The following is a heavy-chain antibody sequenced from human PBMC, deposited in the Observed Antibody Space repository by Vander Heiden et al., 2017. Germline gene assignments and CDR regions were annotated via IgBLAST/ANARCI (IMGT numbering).Heavy chain of an antibody. D-gene: IGHD5-12*01. J-gene: IGHJ4*02. CDR3: AKFRGDGYNRFDY. CDR2: ISGSGGST. V-gene: IGHV3-23*01. Sequence: EVQLLESGGGLVQPGGSLRLSCAASGFTFSSYAMGWVRQAPGKGLEWVSAISGSGGSTYYADSVKGRFTISRDNSKNTLYLQMNSLRAEDTAVYYCAKFRGDGYNRFDYWGQGTLVTVSS. CDR1: GFTFSSYA.